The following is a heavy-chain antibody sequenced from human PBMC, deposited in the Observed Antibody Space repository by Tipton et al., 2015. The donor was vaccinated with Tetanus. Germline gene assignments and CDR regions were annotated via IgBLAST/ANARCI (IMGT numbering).Heavy chain of an antibody. Sequence: LRLSCTVSVGSISSGDYYWSWVRQSPGEGLEWIGHIYKSGNTYYKPSLKSRVAISIDASKNQFSLKLNSMTAADTAVYYCARVGYYYYMDVWGKGTTVTVSS. CDR3: ARVGYYYYMDV. CDR2: IYKSGNT. J-gene: IGHJ6*03. V-gene: IGHV4-30-4*01. CDR1: VGSISSGDYY. D-gene: IGHD3-22*01.